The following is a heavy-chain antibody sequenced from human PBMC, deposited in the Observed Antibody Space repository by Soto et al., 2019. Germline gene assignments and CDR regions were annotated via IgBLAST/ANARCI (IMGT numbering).Heavy chain of an antibody. CDR3: ARARIVVAGTIVDY. J-gene: IGHJ4*02. CDR2: IYHGGNT. D-gene: IGHD6-19*01. CDR1: AYSISTGYY. V-gene: IGHV4-38-2*01. Sequence: PSDTLPLTRAVSAYSISTGYYCGWSRQPRGMGLEGIGSIYHGGNTHYSPSLKSRVTSSVDTSKTLFSLKLSSVTAADTAVYYCARARIVVAGTIVDYWGQGTLGTVSS.